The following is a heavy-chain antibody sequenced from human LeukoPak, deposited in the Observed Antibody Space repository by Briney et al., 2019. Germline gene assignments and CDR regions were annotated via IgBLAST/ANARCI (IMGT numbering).Heavy chain of an antibody. V-gene: IGHV4-61*08. CDR2: IYYSGST. D-gene: IGHD3-3*01. CDR1: GGSISSGGYY. Sequence: SETLSLTCTVSGGSISSGGYYWSWIRQPPGKGLEWIGYIYYSGSTNYNPSLKSRVTISVDTSKNQFSLKLSSVTAADTAVYYCARGVRFLEWLPAGGLDPWGQGTLVTVSS. J-gene: IGHJ5*02. CDR3: ARGVRFLEWLPAGGLDP.